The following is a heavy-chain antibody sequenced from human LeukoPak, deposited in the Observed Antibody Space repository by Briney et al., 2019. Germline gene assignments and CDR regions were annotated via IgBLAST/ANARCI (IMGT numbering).Heavy chain of an antibody. V-gene: IGHV3-23*01. D-gene: IGHD2-15*01. CDR3: AKDRGRTWVQVAN. CDR2: ISGTSGST. CDR1: GFTFSSDA. Sequence: GGSLRLSCIGTGFTFSSDAMGWGRQAPGTGLEWVSGISGTSGSTYYADSVKGRFTISRDNSKNTLYLQMNSLRVEDTAVYYCAKDRGRTWVQVANWGQGTLVTVSS. J-gene: IGHJ4*02.